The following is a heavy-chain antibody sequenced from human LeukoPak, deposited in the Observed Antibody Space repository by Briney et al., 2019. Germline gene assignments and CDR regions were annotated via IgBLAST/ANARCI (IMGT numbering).Heavy chain of an antibody. Sequence: LRLSCAASGFTFSSYAMSWIRQPPGKGLEWIGYIYYSGSTYYNPSLKSRVTISVDTSKNQFSLKLSSVTAADTAVYYCASQITYYDFWSGSPGYFDYWGQGTLVTVSS. V-gene: IGHV4-30-4*08. D-gene: IGHD3-3*01. J-gene: IGHJ4*02. CDR2: IYYSGST. CDR1: GFTFSSYA. CDR3: ASQITYYDFWSGSPGYFDY.